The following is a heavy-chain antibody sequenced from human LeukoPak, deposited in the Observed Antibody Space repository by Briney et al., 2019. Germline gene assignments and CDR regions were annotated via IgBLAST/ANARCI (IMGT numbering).Heavy chain of an antibody. J-gene: IGHJ4*02. CDR1: GYTLTELS. CDR2: FDPEDGET. Sequence: ASVKVSCKVSGYTLTELSMHWVRQAPGKGLEWMGGFDPEDGETIYAQKFQGRVTMTGDTSTDTAYMELSSLRSEDTAVYYCATGPLHYYDSSGYGYFDYWGQGTLVTVSS. V-gene: IGHV1-24*01. D-gene: IGHD3-22*01. CDR3: ATGPLHYYDSSGYGYFDY.